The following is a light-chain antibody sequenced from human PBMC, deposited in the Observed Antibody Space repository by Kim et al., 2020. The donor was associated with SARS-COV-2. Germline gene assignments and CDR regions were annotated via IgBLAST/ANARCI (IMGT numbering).Light chain of an antibody. CDR2: GAS. J-gene: IGKJ1*01. CDR1: QGIDRD. V-gene: IGKV1-27*01. CDR3: QRYNSAPWS. Sequence: SASVGDGVAITCRASQGIDRDLAWYRKRAGKVPKLLIYGASTLQSGVPSRFSGGGSGTDFTLPISGLQPEGIATYYCQRYNSAPWSFGQGTKV.